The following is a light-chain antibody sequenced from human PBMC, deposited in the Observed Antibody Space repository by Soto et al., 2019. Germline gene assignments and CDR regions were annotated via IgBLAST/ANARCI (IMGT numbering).Light chain of an antibody. V-gene: IGLV1-47*01. CDR3: AAWDDSLSGPV. Sequence: QSVLTQPPSASGTPGQRVTISCSGSSSHIGSNYVYWYQQLPGTAPKLLIYRNNQRPSGVPVRFSGSKSGTSASLAISGLRSEAEADYYCAAWDDSLSGPVFGGGTKLTVL. CDR2: RNN. CDR1: SSHIGSNY. J-gene: IGLJ2*01.